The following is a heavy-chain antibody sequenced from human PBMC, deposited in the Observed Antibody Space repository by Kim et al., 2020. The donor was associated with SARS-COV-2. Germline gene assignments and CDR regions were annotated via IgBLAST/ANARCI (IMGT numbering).Heavy chain of an antibody. CDR1: RYTFTGYY. Sequence: ASVKVSCKASRYTFTGYYMHWVRQAPGQGLEWMGWINPNSGGTYYAQKFQGRVTMTRDTSISTVYMELSSLRSDDTAVYYCARIPWNDEGPDYDYGMDVWGQGTTVTVSS. J-gene: IGHJ6*02. CDR2: INPNSGGT. V-gene: IGHV1-2*02. CDR3: ARIPWNDEGPDYDYGMDV. D-gene: IGHD1-1*01.